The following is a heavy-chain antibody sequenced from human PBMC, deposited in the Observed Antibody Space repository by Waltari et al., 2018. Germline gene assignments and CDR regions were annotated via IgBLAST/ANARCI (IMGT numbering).Heavy chain of an antibody. CDR1: GFTFSSYA. Sequence: EVQLLESGGGLVQPGGSLRLSCAASGFTFSSYAMSWVRQAPGKGLEWVSAISGSGGSTYYADSVKGRFTISRDNSKNTLYLQMNSLRAEDTAVYYCAKDYLAGAIGYYYDYFDYWGQGTLVTVSP. CDR3: AKDYLAGAIGYYYDYFDY. CDR2: ISGSGGST. D-gene: IGHD3-22*01. J-gene: IGHJ4*02. V-gene: IGHV3-23*01.